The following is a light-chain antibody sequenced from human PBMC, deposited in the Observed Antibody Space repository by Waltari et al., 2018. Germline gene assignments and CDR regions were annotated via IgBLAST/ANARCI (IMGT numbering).Light chain of an antibody. CDR2: DVS. V-gene: IGLV2-18*02. J-gene: IGLJ1*01. Sequence: QSALTQPPSVSGSPGQSVTISCTGTGSDGGSYDRVSWYQQPPGTAPKLMIYDVSNRPSGVPDRFSGSKADNTSSLTISGLQAEDEADYYCSSYTTSNTLVFGTGTKVTVL. CDR3: SSYTTSNTLV. CDR1: GSDGGSYDR.